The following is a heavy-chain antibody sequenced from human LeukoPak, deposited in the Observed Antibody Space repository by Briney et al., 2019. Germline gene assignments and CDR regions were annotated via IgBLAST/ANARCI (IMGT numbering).Heavy chain of an antibody. Sequence: GGSLRLSCAASGFTFSSYAMHWVRQAPGKGLEWVAVISYDGSNKYYADSVKGRFTISRDNSKNTLYLQMNSLRAEDTAVYFCAKSRSGSANWALQIFDNWGQGTLVTVSS. CDR1: GFTFSSYA. V-gene: IGHV3-30-3*02. J-gene: IGHJ4*02. CDR3: AKSRSGSANWALQIFDN. D-gene: IGHD1-1*01. CDR2: ISYDGSNK.